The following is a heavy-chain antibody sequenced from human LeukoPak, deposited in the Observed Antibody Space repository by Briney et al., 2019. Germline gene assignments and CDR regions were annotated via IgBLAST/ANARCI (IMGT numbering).Heavy chain of an antibody. J-gene: IGHJ3*02. Sequence: ASVTVSCKASGYTFTGYYMHWVRQAPGQGLEWMGWINPNSGGTNYAQKFQGRVTMTRDTSISTAYMELSRLRSDDTAVYYCARVGASDSSGYPDDAFDIWGQGTMVTVSS. V-gene: IGHV1-2*02. CDR2: INPNSGGT. D-gene: IGHD3-22*01. CDR3: ARVGASDSSGYPDDAFDI. CDR1: GYTFTGYY.